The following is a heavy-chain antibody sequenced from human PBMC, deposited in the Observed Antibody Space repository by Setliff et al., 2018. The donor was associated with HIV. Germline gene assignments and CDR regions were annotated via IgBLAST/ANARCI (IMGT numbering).Heavy chain of an antibody. Sequence: GESLKISCKGSGYSFTSYWIGWVRQMPGKGLEWMGRIDPSDSYTNYSPSFQGHVTMSADTSINTAYLHFNNLKASDSAIYYCARHGEEHPSSFFDPWGQGTLVTVSS. V-gene: IGHV5-10-1*01. CDR1: GYSFTSYW. D-gene: IGHD3-10*01. CDR2: IDPSDSYT. CDR3: ARHGEEHPSSFFDP. J-gene: IGHJ5*02.